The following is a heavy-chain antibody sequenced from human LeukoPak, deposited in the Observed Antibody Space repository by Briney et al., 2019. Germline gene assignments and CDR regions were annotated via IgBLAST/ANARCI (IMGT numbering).Heavy chain of an antibody. V-gene: IGHV5-51*01. CDR2: IYPGDSDT. Sequence: GESLKISCKGSGYSFTSYWIVWVRQMPGKGLEWMGIIYPGDSDTRYSPSFQGQVTISANKSISTAYLQWSSLKASDTAMYYCARPITYYGDPDAFDIWGQGTMVTVSS. D-gene: IGHD4-17*01. CDR3: ARPITYYGDPDAFDI. CDR1: GYSFTSYW. J-gene: IGHJ3*02.